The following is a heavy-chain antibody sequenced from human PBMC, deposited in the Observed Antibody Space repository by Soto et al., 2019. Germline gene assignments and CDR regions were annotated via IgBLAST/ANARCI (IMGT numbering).Heavy chain of an antibody. Sequence: QVQLVQSGAEVKKPGASVKVSCKASGYTFTSYDINWVRQATGQGLEWMGWMNPNSGNTGYAQKFQGRVTMTRNTSISTAYMELSSLRSEDTAVYYCARGHRRPGGGLYNWFDPWGQGTLVTVSS. V-gene: IGHV1-8*01. D-gene: IGHD3-10*01. CDR1: GYTFTSYD. J-gene: IGHJ5*02. CDR3: ARGHRRPGGGLYNWFDP. CDR2: MNPNSGNT.